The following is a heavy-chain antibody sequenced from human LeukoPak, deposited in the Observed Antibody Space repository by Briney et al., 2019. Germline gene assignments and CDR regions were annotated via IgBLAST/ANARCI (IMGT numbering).Heavy chain of an antibody. Sequence: GGSLRLSCAASGFTFSSYSMNWVRQAPGKGLEWVSSISSSSSYIYYADSVKGRFTISRDNAKNSLYLQMNSLRAEDTAVYYCARLPNWNYEEGGDYWGQGTLVTVSS. CDR1: GFTFSSYS. CDR2: ISSSSSYI. J-gene: IGHJ4*02. V-gene: IGHV3-21*01. D-gene: IGHD1-7*01. CDR3: ARLPNWNYEEGGDY.